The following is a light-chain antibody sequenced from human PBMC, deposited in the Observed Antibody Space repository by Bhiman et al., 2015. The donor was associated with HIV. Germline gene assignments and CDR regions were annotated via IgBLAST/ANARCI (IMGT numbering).Light chain of an antibody. CDR2: DVS. J-gene: IGLJ1*01. CDR1: SSDVGGYNY. V-gene: IGLV2-14*03. Sequence: QSALTQPASVSGSPGQSITISCTGTSSDVGGYNYVSWYQQHPGKVPKLMIYDVSNRPSGVSNRFSGSKSGNTASLTISGLQAEDEADYTTSTTYVFGTGTKVTVL. CDR3: STTYV.